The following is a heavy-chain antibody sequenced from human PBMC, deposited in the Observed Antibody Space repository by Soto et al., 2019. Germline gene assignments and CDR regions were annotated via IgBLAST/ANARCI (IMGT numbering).Heavy chain of an antibody. CDR1: GTSINSGGTF. CDR2: MYYDGST. CDR3: ARLIYSYGHYYLDQ. V-gene: IGHV4-39*01. Sequence: QLQIQESGPGLVRPSETLSLTCTVSGTSINSGGTFWGWIRQSPGKGLEWMGSMYYDGSTNYYPSLKCLVSMSVDTSKHELALRLAALTAAVRAVYYCARLIYSYGHYYLDQWCQGTRVTVSS. D-gene: IGHD2-15*01. J-gene: IGHJ4*01.